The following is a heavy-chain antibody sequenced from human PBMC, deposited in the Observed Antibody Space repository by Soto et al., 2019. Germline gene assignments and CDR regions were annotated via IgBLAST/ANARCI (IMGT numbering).Heavy chain of an antibody. CDR2: ISWNSGSI. CDR1: GSTFDDYA. D-gene: IGHD6-19*01. V-gene: IGHV3-9*01. CDR3: MTDHGGW. Sequence: GGSLRLSCAASGSTFDDYAMHWVRQAPGKGLEWVSGISWNSGSIGYADSVKGRFTISRDNAKNSMYLQMNSLRVEDTAMYHCMTDHGGWWGPGTLVTVSS. J-gene: IGHJ4*02.